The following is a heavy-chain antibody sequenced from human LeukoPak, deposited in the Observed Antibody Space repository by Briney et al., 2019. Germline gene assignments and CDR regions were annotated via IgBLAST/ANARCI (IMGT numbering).Heavy chain of an antibody. D-gene: IGHD1-26*01. CDR2: IYYSGST. J-gene: IGHJ4*02. CDR1: GGSFSGYY. Sequence: SETLSLTCAVYGGSFSGYYWSWIRQPPGKGLEWIGYIYYSGSTSYNPSLKGRVTISVDTSNNQFSLKLSSVTAADTAVYYCARDKRGSYADYWGQGTLVTVSS. CDR3: ARDKRGSYADY. V-gene: IGHV4-59*01.